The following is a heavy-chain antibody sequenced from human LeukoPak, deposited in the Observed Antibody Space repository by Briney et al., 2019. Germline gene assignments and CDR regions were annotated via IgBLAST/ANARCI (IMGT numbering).Heavy chain of an antibody. CDR1: GFDFSHHY. V-gene: IGHV3-7*03. CDR3: AKEEFWRFDF. Sequence: GGSLRLSCAASGFDFSHHYMTWVRQAPGKGPEWVAKISPNGGVSQYVDSVKGRFTISRDNSKNSLSLHMSSLRVEDTALYFCAKEEFWRFDFWGQGTLVTVS. D-gene: IGHD1-1*01. CDR2: ISPNGGVS. J-gene: IGHJ4*02.